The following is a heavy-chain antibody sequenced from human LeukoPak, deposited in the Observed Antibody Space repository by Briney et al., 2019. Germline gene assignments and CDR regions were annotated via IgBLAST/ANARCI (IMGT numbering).Heavy chain of an antibody. Sequence: TSETLSLTCTVSGGSISSYYWSWIRQPPGKGLEWIGYIYYSGSTNYNPSLKSRVTISVDTSKNQFSLKLSSVTAADTAVYYCARARYCSSTSCQGSYYYYYMDVWGKGTTVTVSS. J-gene: IGHJ6*03. CDR3: ARARYCSSTSCQGSYYYYYMDV. CDR2: IYYSGST. D-gene: IGHD2-2*01. V-gene: IGHV4-59*01. CDR1: GGSISSYY.